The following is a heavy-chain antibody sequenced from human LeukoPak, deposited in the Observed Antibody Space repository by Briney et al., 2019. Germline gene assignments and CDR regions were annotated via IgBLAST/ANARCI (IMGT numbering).Heavy chain of an antibody. V-gene: IGHV3-48*01. CDR2: ISSSSSTI. Sequence: GGSLRLSCAASGFTFSSYSMNGVRQAPGKGLWWGSYISSSSSTIYSADSVKGRFTISRDNAKNSLYLQMNSLRAEDTAVYYCARDQVVTTVTTTFDYWGQGTLVTVSS. D-gene: IGHD4-11*01. CDR3: ARDQVVTTVTTTFDY. CDR1: GFTFSSYS. J-gene: IGHJ4*02.